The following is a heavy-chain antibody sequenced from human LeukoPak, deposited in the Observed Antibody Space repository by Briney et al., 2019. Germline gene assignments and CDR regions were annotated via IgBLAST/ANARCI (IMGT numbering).Heavy chain of an antibody. V-gene: IGHV5-51*01. CDR3: ARQCCGSYYPMDV. D-gene: IGHD1-26*01. CDR2: IWSADSDT. CDR1: GYSFTSYW. Sequence: GESLKISCKGSGYSFTSYWIGWVRQMPGKGLEWMGIIWSADSDTRYSPSFQGQVTISADKSISTAYLQWSSLKASDTAIYYCARQCCGSYYPMDVWGKGTTVTVSS. J-gene: IGHJ6*03.